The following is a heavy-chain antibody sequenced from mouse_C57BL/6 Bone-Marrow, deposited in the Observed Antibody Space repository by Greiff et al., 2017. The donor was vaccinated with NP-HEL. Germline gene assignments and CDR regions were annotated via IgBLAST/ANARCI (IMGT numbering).Heavy chain of an antibody. CDR1: GYTFTSYT. J-gene: IGHJ3*01. Sequence: QVHVKQSGAELARPGASVKMSCKASGYTFTSYTMHWVKQRPGQGLEWIGYINPSSGYTKYNQKFKDKATLTADKSSSTAYMQLSSLTSEDSAVYYCARGYLRFAYWGQGTLVTVSA. CDR2: INPSSGYT. CDR3: ARGYLRFAY. V-gene: IGHV1-4*01. D-gene: IGHD5-1*01.